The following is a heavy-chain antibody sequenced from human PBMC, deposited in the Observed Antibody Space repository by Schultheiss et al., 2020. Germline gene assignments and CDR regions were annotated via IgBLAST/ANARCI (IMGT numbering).Heavy chain of an antibody. CDR2: INHSGST. V-gene: IGHV4-34*01. Sequence: SQTLSLTCAVYGGSFSGYYWSWIRQPPGKGLEWIGEINHSGSTNYNPSLKSRVTLSVDTSKNQFSLRLSSVTAADTAVYYCARGGWYYFDYWGQGTLVTVSS. CDR3: ARGGWYYFDY. J-gene: IGHJ4*02. D-gene: IGHD6-19*01. CDR1: GGSFSGYY.